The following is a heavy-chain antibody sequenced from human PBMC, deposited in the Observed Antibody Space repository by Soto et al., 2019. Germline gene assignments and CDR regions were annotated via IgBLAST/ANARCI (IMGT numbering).Heavy chain of an antibody. CDR2: INSDGSSI. Sequence: EVQLVESGGGLVQPGGSLRLSCAASGFTFSSYWMHWVRQAPEKGLVWVSRINSDGSSITYADSVKGRFTISRDNAKNTLYLQMNSLRAEDTAIYYCARQKLWFGELYDHWGQGTLVTVSS. CDR1: GFTFSSYW. CDR3: ARQKLWFGELYDH. J-gene: IGHJ5*02. D-gene: IGHD3-10*01. V-gene: IGHV3-74*01.